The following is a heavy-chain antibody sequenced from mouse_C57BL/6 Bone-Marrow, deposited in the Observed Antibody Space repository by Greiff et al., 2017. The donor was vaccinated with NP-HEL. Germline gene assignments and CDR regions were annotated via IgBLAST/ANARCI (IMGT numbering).Heavy chain of an antibody. CDR1: GYTFTSYW. J-gene: IGHJ4*01. CDR3: SRDYDYDVAIGY. V-gene: IGHV1-7*01. Sequence: QVQLQQSGAELAKPGASVKLSCKASGYTFTSYWMHWVKQRPGQGLEWIGYINPSSGYTYYNQKFKGKATLTADKSSSTAYMQLSSLTYEDSAVYYCSRDYDYDVAIGYGGRGTGVTVSA. D-gene: IGHD2-4*01. CDR2: INPSSGYT.